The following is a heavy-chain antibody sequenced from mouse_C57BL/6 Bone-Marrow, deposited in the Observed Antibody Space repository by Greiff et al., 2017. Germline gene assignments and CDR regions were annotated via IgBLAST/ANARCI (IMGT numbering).Heavy chain of an antibody. J-gene: IGHJ1*03. D-gene: IGHD1-2*01. CDR1: GFTFSSYA. V-gene: IGHV5-9-1*02. CDR3: TRATNWYFDV. CDR2: ISSGGDYI. Sequence: EVMLVESGAGLVKPGGSLKLSCAASGFTFSSYAMSWVRQTPEKRLEWVAYISSGGDYIYYADTVKGRIPISRDNARNTLYRQMSSLKSEDTAMYYCTRATNWYFDVWGTGTTVTVSS.